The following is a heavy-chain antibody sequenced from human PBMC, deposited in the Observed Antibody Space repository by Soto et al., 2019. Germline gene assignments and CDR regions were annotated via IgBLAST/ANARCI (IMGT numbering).Heavy chain of an antibody. V-gene: IGHV4-31*03. J-gene: IGHJ6*02. CDR1: GGSISSGGYY. Sequence: TLSLTCTVSGGSISSGGYYWSWIRQQPGKSLEWIGYIYYSGSTYYNPSLKSRVTISVDTSKNQFSLKLSSVTAADTAVYYCARVFGFGGMDVWGQGTTVTVSS. CDR2: IYYSGST. D-gene: IGHD3-10*01. CDR3: ARVFGFGGMDV.